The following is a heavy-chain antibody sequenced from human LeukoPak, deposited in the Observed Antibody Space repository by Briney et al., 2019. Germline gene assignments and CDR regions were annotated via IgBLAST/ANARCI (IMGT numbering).Heavy chain of an antibody. Sequence: GGSLRLSCAASGFTVSSNYMSWVRQAPGKGLEWVSVIYSGGSTYYADSVKGRFTISRDNSKNTLYLQMNSLRAEDTAVYYCARGVYSGSFGGLDYWGQGTLVTVSS. CDR2: IYSGGST. CDR1: GFTVSSNY. CDR3: ARGVYSGSFGGLDY. D-gene: IGHD1-26*01. J-gene: IGHJ4*02. V-gene: IGHV3-53*01.